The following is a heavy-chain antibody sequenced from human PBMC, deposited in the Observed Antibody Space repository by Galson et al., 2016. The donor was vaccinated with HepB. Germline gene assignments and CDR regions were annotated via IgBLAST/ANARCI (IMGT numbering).Heavy chain of an antibody. V-gene: IGHV3-72*01. D-gene: IGHD3/OR15-3a*01. J-gene: IGHJ3*02. CDR3: ARVLICFDAGVYTDAFDI. Sequence: SLRLSCAVSGFTLSDHYIDWVRQAPGKGLEWVGRSRNKTHSYTTEYAASVTGRFTISRDDSKNSLYLQMNSLKTEDTAVYYCARVLICFDAGVYTDAFDIWGQGTMVTVSS. CDR1: GFTLSDHY. CDR2: SRNKTHSYTT.